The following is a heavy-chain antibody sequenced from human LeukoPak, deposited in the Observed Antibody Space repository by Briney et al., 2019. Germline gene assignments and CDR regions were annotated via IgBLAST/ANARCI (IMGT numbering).Heavy chain of an antibody. D-gene: IGHD3-10*02. Sequence: PGGTLRLSCAASGFTFSSYGMSWVRQAPGKGLEWVSAISGSGGSTYYADSVKGRFTISRDNAKNSLYLQMNSLRAEDTAVYYCAELGITMIGGVWGKGTTVTISS. CDR1: GFTFSSYG. CDR3: AELGITMIGGV. CDR2: ISGSGGST. J-gene: IGHJ6*04. V-gene: IGHV3-23*01.